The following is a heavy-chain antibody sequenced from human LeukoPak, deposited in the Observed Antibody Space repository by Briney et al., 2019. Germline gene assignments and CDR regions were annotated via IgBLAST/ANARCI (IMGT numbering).Heavy chain of an antibody. J-gene: IGHJ4*02. Sequence: GGSLRLSCAASGFIFSNYAMHWVRQAPGKGLEWVAIISYDGSNEYYGDSVKGRFTISRDNSKNTLYLQMNSLRAGDTAVYYCASYSSSWYGYWGQGTLVTVSS. D-gene: IGHD6-13*01. V-gene: IGHV3-30*04. CDR1: GFIFSNYA. CDR3: ASYSSSWYGY. CDR2: ISYDGSNE.